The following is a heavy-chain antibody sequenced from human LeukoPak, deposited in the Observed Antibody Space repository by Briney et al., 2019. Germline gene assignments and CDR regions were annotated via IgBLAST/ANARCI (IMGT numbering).Heavy chain of an antibody. CDR1: GGSLSSASYY. CDR2: IYYSRST. Sequence: SETLSLTCTVSGGSLSSASYYWSWVRQPPGKGLEWLGYIYYSRSTTSNPSLKSRVTLSVDPSKNQFSLNLSSVIAADTAVYYCAKVGYSSGSFRRAFDIWGQGIKVTVSS. D-gene: IGHD3-10*01. V-gene: IGHV4-61*01. J-gene: IGHJ3*02. CDR3: AKVGYSSGSFRRAFDI.